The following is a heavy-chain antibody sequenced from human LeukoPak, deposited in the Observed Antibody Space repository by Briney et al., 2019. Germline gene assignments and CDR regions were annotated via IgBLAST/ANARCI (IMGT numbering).Heavy chain of an antibody. D-gene: IGHD2-8*02. J-gene: IGHJ6*03. Sequence: SETLSLTCAVYGGSFSGYYWSWIRQPPGKGLEWIGEINHSGSTNYNPSLKGRVTISVDTSKNQFSLKLSSVTAADTAVYYCARVGTGGYYYYYMDVWGKGTTVTVSS. CDR3: ARVGTGGYYYYYMDV. CDR1: GGSFSGYY. CDR2: INHSGST. V-gene: IGHV4-34*01.